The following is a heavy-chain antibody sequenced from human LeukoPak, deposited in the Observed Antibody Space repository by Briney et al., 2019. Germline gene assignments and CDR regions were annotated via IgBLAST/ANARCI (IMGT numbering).Heavy chain of an antibody. Sequence: SETLSLTCTVSGGSISSNYWSWIRQPPGKGLEWIGYIYYSGSTNYSPSLKSRVTISVDTSKNQFSLKLSSVTAADTAVYYCARANDYGDPLPRYMDVWGKGTTVTVSS. V-gene: IGHV4-59*12. J-gene: IGHJ6*03. CDR2: IYYSGST. D-gene: IGHD4-17*01. CDR1: GGSISSNY. CDR3: ARANDYGDPLPRYMDV.